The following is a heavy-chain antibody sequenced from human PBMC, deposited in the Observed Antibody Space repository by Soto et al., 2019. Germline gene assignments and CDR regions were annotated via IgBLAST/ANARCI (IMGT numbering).Heavy chain of an antibody. V-gene: IGHV1-69*01. CDR2: VIPLFGAA. J-gene: IGHJ5*02. D-gene: IGHD3-22*01. Sequence: ASLKVSCNASGGTFSNYGINWVRQAPGQGLEWVGGVIPLFGAANYAQKFQGRVTITADASTSMVYMQLSSLRSEDTAVYYCAREQHDPYDASGYYFNWFDPWGQGTLVTVSS. CDR1: GGTFSNYG. CDR3: AREQHDPYDASGYYFNWFDP.